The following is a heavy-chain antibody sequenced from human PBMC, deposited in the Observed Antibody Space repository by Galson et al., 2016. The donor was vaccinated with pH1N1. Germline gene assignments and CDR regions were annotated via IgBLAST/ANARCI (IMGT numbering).Heavy chain of an antibody. J-gene: IGHJ4*02. D-gene: IGHD4-23*01. V-gene: IGHV1-24*01. CDR3: ATMDYGGNGYY. CDR2: FDPENGEI. CDR1: GSNLSELS. Sequence: SVKVSCKVSGSNLSELSMHWVRQAPGKGLEWMGGFDPENGEIVYAQKFQGRVTMAEDTSTDTAYMDLNSLRTDDTAVYYCATMDYGGNGYYWGQGTLVIVSS.